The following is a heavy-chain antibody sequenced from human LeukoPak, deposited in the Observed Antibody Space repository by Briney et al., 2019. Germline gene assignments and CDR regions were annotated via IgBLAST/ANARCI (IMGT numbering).Heavy chain of an antibody. CDR2: ISAYNGNT. D-gene: IGHD3-22*01. J-gene: IGHJ6*02. Sequence: ASVKVSFKASGYTFTSYGISWVRQAPGQGLEWMGWISAYNGNTNYAQKLQGRVTMTTDTTTSTAYMELRSLRSDDTAVYYCARVGYYYDSSGYYREYYYYYYGMDVWGQGTTVTVSS. V-gene: IGHV1-18*01. CDR3: ARVGYYYDSSGYYREYYYYYYGMDV. CDR1: GYTFTSYG.